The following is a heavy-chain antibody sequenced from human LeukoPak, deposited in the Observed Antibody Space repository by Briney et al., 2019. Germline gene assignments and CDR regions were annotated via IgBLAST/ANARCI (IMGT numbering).Heavy chain of an antibody. CDR2: INWNGGSI. CDR3: ARDGAAAGTYYYYYMDV. V-gene: IGHV3-20*04. Sequence: PGGSLRLSCAASGFTFDDYGMSWVRQAPGKGLEWVSGINWNGGSIGYADSVKGRFTISRDDAKNSLYLQMNSLRAEDTALYYCARDGAAAGTYYYYYMDVWGKGTTVTVSS. CDR1: GFTFDDYG. D-gene: IGHD6-13*01. J-gene: IGHJ6*03.